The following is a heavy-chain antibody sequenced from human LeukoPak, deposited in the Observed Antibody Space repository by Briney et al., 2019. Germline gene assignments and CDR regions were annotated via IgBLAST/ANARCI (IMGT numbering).Heavy chain of an antibody. Sequence: GGSLRLSCAASGFTFSSYAMHWVRQAPGKGLEWVAVISYDGSNKYYADSVKGRFTISRDNSKNTLYLQMNSLRAEDTAVYYCARGYCTNGVCYEMGDYWGQRTLVTVSS. CDR3: ARGYCTNGVCYEMGDY. CDR1: GFTFSSYA. J-gene: IGHJ4*02. CDR2: ISYDGSNK. D-gene: IGHD2-8*01. V-gene: IGHV3-30*04.